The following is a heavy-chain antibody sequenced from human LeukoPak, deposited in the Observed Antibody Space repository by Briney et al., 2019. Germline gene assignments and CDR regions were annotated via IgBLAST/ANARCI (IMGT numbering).Heavy chain of an antibody. Sequence: GGSLRLSCAASGFTFSSYGMHWVRQAPGKGLEWVAFIRYDGSNKYYADSVKGRFTISRDNSKNTLYLQMNSLRAEDTAVYYCAKDYWYSSSLAYYYYMDVWGKGTTVTVSS. CDR3: AKDYWYSSSLAYYYYMDV. CDR2: IRYDGSNK. D-gene: IGHD6-6*01. V-gene: IGHV3-30*02. CDR1: GFTFSSYG. J-gene: IGHJ6*03.